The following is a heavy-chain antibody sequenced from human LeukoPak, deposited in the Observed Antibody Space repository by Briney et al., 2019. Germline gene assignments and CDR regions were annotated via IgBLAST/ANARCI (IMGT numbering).Heavy chain of an antibody. CDR1: GFTFSSYW. J-gene: IGHJ4*02. D-gene: IGHD4-11*01. CDR3: ARELIMDYSKNGGPFDY. CDR2: IKKDGSEK. V-gene: IGHV3-7*01. Sequence: GGSLRLSCAASGFTFSSYWMSWVRQAPGKGLEWVSNIKKDGSEKYYVDSVKGRFTISRDNAKNSLYLQMNSLRAEDTAVYYCARELIMDYSKNGGPFDYWGQGTLVTVSS.